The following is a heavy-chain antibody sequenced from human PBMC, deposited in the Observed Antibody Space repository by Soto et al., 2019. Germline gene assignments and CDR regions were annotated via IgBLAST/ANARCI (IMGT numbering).Heavy chain of an antibody. V-gene: IGHV3-7*01. CDR1: GFNFSTYY. D-gene: IGHD1-26*01. J-gene: IGHJ4*02. Sequence: GGSLRLSCAASGFNFSTYYMGWVRQAPGKGLEWVVNIAEDGSKKDYADSVKGRFTVSRDNADNSLHLQMHSLRVEDTALYYCVRGGAALPHWGQGAWVTVSS. CDR3: VRGGAALPH. CDR2: IAEDGSKK.